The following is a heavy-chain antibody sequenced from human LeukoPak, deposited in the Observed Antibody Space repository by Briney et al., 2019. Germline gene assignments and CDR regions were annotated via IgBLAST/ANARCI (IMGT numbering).Heavy chain of an antibody. Sequence: GGSLRLSCAASGFTFSTCAMHWIRQAPGKGLEYVSTITTDGRSTYYADSVKGRFTISRDNSKNTLYLQVGSLRAEDMAVYYCARGKGMYCGGDCTALDYWGQGTLVTVSS. J-gene: IGHJ4*02. CDR3: ARGKGMYCGGDCTALDY. CDR1: GFTFSTCA. D-gene: IGHD2-21*02. V-gene: IGHV3-64*02. CDR2: ITTDGRST.